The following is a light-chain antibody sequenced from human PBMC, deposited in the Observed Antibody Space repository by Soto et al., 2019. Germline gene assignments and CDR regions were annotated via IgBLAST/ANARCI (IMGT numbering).Light chain of an antibody. V-gene: IGLV2-8*01. CDR2: EIN. J-gene: IGLJ1*01. Sequence: QSVLTQPPSASGSPGQSVTISCTGTSSDVGAYDYVSWYQQHPGKAPKLMIYEINTRPSGVPDRFSGSKSGNTASLTVSGLQAEDEADYHCSTFAGSNNFPYVFGTGTKVTVL. CDR3: STFAGSNNFPYV. CDR1: SSDVGAYDY.